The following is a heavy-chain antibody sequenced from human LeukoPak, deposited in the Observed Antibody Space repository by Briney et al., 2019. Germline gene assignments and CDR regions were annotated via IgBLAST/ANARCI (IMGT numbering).Heavy chain of an antibody. J-gene: IGHJ4*02. CDR2: TYYRSKWYN. V-gene: IGHV6-1*01. CDR3: ARDVGARPRVFDH. Sequence: SQTLSLTCAISGDSVSSNSAAWGWIRQSPSRGLEWLGRTYYRSKWYNEYAVSVKSRITINPDTSKNQFSLQLNPVTPEDTAKYYCARDVGARPRVFDHWGQGIMVTVSS. D-gene: IGHD6-6*01. CDR1: GDSVSSNSAA.